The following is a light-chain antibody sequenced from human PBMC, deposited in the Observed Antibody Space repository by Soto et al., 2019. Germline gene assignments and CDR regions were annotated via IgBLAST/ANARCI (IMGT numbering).Light chain of an antibody. Sequence: ELVLTQSPGSLSLSPVERATLSGRASQSVSSSYLAWYQQKPGQDPRLIIYGASSRATGITDRFSGSGSGTDFTLTIRRLEPEEFAVYYCQQYGSSQWTFGQGTKVDIK. CDR1: QSVSSSY. J-gene: IGKJ1*01. V-gene: IGKV3-20*01. CDR2: GAS. CDR3: QQYGSSQWT.